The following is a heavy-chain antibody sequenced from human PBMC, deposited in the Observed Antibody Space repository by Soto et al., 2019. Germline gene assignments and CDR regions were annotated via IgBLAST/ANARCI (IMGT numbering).Heavy chain of an antibody. CDR3: ARGAATLANPNLDRNYYSGMDV. V-gene: IGHV3-33*01. D-gene: IGHD2-2*03. CDR2: IWYDGSNK. Sequence: QVQLVESGGGVVQPGRSLRLSCAASGFTFSSYGMHWVRQAPGKGLEWVAVIWYDGSNKYYADSVKGRFTISRDNSKNTQYLQMNSLRDEDTAVYYCARGAATLANPNLDRNYYSGMDVWGQGTTVTASS. CDR1: GFTFSSYG. J-gene: IGHJ6*02.